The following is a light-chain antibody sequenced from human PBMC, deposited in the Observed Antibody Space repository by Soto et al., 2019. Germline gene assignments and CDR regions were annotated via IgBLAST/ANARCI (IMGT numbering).Light chain of an antibody. J-gene: IGKJ1*01. CDR3: QQYYGWPRT. Sequence: EIVMTQSHATLSVSPGERASLSCRASQSVSSNLAWYQQKPGQAPRLLIYGESARASGIPARFSGSGSGTEFTLTISSLQSEDFAVYFCQQYYGWPRTFGQGTKVDIK. V-gene: IGKV3-15*01. CDR2: GES. CDR1: QSVSSN.